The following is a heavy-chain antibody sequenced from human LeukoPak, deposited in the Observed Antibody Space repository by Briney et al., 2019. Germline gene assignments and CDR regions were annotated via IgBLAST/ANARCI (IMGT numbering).Heavy chain of an antibody. Sequence: SVKVSCKASGGTFSSYAISWVRQAPGQGLEWMGGIIPIFGTANYAQKFQGRVTITTDESTSTAYMELSSLRSEDTAVYYCASQTGVVPAAIYGGGAFDIWGQGTMVTVSS. D-gene: IGHD2-2*02. V-gene: IGHV1-69*05. J-gene: IGHJ3*02. CDR2: IIPIFGTA. CDR3: ASQTGVVPAAIYGGGAFDI. CDR1: GGTFSSYA.